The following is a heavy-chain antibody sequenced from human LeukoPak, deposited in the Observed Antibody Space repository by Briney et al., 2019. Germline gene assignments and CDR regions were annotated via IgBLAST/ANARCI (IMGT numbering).Heavy chain of an antibody. Sequence: GGSLRLSCAASGFTFSSYSMNWVRQAPGKGLEWVSSISSSSSYIYYADSVKGRFTISRDNAKNSLYLQMNSLRAEDTAVYYCASLAVAEDWFDPWGQGTLVTVSS. CDR1: GFTFSSYS. CDR3: ASLAVAEDWFDP. CDR2: ISSSSSYI. V-gene: IGHV3-21*01. J-gene: IGHJ5*02. D-gene: IGHD6-19*01.